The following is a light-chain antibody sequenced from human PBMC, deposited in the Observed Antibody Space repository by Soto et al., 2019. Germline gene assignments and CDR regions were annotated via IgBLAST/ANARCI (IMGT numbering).Light chain of an antibody. CDR1: QGIRDD. V-gene: IGKV1-6*01. CDR3: LQDYNYTRT. CDR2: SAS. J-gene: IGKJ1*01. Sequence: AIQMTQSPSSLSASVGDRVTITCRASQGIRDDLGWYQQKPGKAPKLLIYSASSLQSGVPSRFSGSATGTDFTLTIISLQPEDFATDYCLQDYNYTRTFGQGNKVEIK.